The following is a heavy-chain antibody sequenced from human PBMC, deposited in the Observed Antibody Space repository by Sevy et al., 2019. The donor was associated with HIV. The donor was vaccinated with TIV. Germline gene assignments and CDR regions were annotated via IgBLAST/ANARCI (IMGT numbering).Heavy chain of an antibody. J-gene: IGHJ5*02. D-gene: IGHD6-13*01. CDR1: GFTFSSYW. CDR3: ARPAAAGIGWFDP. V-gene: IGHV3-74*01. CDR2: INSDGSST. Sequence: GGSLRLSCAASGFTFSSYWMDWVRQAPGKGLVWVSRINSDGSSTSYADSVKGRFTISRDNAKNTLYLQMNSLRAEDTAVYYCARPAAAGIGWFDPWGQGTLVTVSS.